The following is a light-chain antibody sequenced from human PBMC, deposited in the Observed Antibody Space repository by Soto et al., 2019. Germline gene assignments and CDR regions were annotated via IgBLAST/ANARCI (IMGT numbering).Light chain of an antibody. CDR3: QQGNSFPFT. V-gene: IGKV1D-12*01. CDR1: QGISNW. J-gene: IGKJ3*01. CDR2: AAS. Sequence: DIQMTQSPSSVSASVGDRVSITCRASQGISNWLAWYQQKPGRAPKLLIYAASSLQSGVSSRFSGSGSGTDFTLTISILQPEDFATYDCQQGNSFPFTFGPGTKVDIK.